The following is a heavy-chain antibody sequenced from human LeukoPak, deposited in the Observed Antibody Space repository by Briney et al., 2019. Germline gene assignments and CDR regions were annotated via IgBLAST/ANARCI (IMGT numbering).Heavy chain of an antibody. CDR2: IVGSGAST. D-gene: IGHD4-17*01. V-gene: IGHV3-23*01. Sequence: GGSLRLSCAASGFTFSNYAMSWVRQAPGKGLEWVSAIVGSGASTYYADSVKGRFTLSRDNSKNTLHLQMNSPRAEDTAIYHCAKVRVVGDYNWFFDLWGRGTLVTVSS. CDR1: GFTFSNYA. J-gene: IGHJ2*01. CDR3: AKVRVVGDYNWFFDL.